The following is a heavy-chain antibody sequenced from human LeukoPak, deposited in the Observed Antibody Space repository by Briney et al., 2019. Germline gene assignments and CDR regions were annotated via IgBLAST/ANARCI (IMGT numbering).Heavy chain of an antibody. CDR3: ARISLRAFDV. Sequence: GGSLRLSCAASGFIFNRYAMSWVRQAPGKGLEWVSTISDIGLSTYYADSVKGRLTISRDNSKNTLPLLLSSLRADDTAIYYCARISLRAFDVWGQGTMVTVSS. CDR1: GFIFNRYA. D-gene: IGHD2/OR15-2a*01. V-gene: IGHV3-23*01. J-gene: IGHJ3*01. CDR2: ISDIGLST.